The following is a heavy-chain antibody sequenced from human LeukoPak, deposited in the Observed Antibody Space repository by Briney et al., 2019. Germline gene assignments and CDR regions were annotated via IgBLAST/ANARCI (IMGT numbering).Heavy chain of an antibody. CDR3: ARDRGGYGWFDP. CDR1: GFTVSSNY. CDR2: IYGGGST. J-gene: IGHJ5*02. Sequence: GGSLRLSCAASGFTVSSNYMNWVRQAPGKGLEWVSVIYGGGSTYYADSVKGRFTISRDNSKNTLYLQMNSLRAEDTAVYYCARDRGGYGWFDPWGQGTLVTVSS. D-gene: IGHD3-22*01. V-gene: IGHV3-66*01.